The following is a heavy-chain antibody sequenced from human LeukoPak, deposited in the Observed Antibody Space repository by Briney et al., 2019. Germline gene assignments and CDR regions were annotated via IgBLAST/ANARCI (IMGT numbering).Heavy chain of an antibody. V-gene: IGHV4-34*01. CDR1: GGSFSGYY. CDR2: INHSGST. CDR3: ARFCSSTSCYYNY. Sequence: SETLSLTCAVYGGSFSGYYWSWIRQPPGKGLEWIGEINHSGSTNYNPSLKSRVTISVDTYKNQFSLKLSSVTAADTAVYYCARFCSSTSCYYNYWGQGTLVTVSS. J-gene: IGHJ4*02. D-gene: IGHD2-2*01.